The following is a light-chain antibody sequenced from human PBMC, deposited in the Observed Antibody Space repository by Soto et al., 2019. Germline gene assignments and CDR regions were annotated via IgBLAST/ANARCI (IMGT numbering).Light chain of an antibody. CDR3: QHYSSSPT. CDR2: GAS. CDR1: QSVSTN. J-gene: IGKJ1*01. V-gene: IGKV3-15*01. Sequence: EIVMTQSPTTLSVSLGERATLSCRASQSVSTNLAWYQQKPGQVPSLLIYGASTRASGIPARFSGSGSGTEFTLTIGSLTSDDSAVYYCQHYSSSPTFGRGTKVDIK.